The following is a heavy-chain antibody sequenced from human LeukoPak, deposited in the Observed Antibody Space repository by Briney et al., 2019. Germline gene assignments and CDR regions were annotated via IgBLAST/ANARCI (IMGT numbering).Heavy chain of an antibody. D-gene: IGHD5-18*01. CDR3: ARAWSGYSYGSSFADY. V-gene: IGHV4-59*01. CDR2: IYYSGST. J-gene: IGHJ4*02. Sequence: PSETLSLTXTVSGGSISSYYWSWIRQPPGKGLEWIGYIYYSGSTNYNPSLKSRVTISVDTSKNQFSLKLSSVTAADTAVYYCARAWSGYSYGSSFADYWGQGTLVTVSS. CDR1: GGSISSYY.